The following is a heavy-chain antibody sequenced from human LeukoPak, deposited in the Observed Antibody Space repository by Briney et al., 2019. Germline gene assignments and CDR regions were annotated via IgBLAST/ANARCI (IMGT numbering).Heavy chain of an antibody. CDR2: NNHSGST. J-gene: IGHJ4*02. Sequence: PSETLSVTCAVYGGSFSGYYWSWIRQPPGKGLEWIGENNHSGSTNYNPSLKSRVTISVDTSKNQFSLKLSSVTAADTAVYYCARGSSGWTDFDYWGQGTLVTVSS. D-gene: IGHD6-19*01. CDR3: ARGSSGWTDFDY. V-gene: IGHV4-34*01. CDR1: GGSFSGYY.